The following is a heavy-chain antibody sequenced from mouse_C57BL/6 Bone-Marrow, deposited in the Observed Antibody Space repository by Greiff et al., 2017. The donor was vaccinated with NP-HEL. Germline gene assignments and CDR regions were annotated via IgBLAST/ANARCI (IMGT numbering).Heavy chain of an antibody. CDR2: INPYNGGT. CDR1: GYTFTDYY. CDR3: VPGLAWFAY. Sequence: VQLKESGPVLVKPGASVKMSCKASGYTFTDYYMNWVKQSHGKSLEWIGVINPYNGGTSYNQKFKGKATLTVDKSSSTAYMELNSLTSEDSAVYYCVPGLAWFAYWGQGTLVTVSA. V-gene: IGHV1-19*01. J-gene: IGHJ3*01.